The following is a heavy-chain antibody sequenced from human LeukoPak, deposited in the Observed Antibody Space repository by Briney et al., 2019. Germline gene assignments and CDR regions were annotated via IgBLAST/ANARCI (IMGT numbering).Heavy chain of an antibody. CDR3: ARSYYDSSGLDY. CDR2: IIPIFGTA. D-gene: IGHD3-22*01. V-gene: IGHV1-69*01. Sequence: ASVKVSCKASGGTFSSYAISWVRQAPGQGLEWMGGIIPIFGTANYAQKFQGSVTITADESTSTAYMELSSLRSEDTAVYYCARSYYDSSGLDYWGQGTLVTVSS. CDR1: GGTFSSYA. J-gene: IGHJ4*02.